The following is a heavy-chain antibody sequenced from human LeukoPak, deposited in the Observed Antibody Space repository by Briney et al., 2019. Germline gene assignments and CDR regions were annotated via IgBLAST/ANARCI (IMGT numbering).Heavy chain of an antibody. CDR2: ISYDGSNQ. V-gene: IGHV3-30*03. CDR3: ARVFDN. J-gene: IGHJ4*02. CDR1: GFTFSNYG. Sequence: GRSLRLSCAASGFTFSNYGMHWVRQAPGKGLEWVALISYDGSNQYYADSVKGRFTISRDNSKNTVYLQMNSLRAEDTAVYYCARVFDNWGQGTLVTVSS.